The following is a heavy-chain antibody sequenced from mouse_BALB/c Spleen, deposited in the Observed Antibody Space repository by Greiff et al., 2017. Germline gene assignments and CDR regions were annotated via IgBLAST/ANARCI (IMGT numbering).Heavy chain of an antibody. D-gene: IGHD2-1*01. CDR3: VRLSYGVYAMDY. J-gene: IGHJ4*01. V-gene: IGHV10-1*02. CDR2: IRSKSNNYAT. Sequence: EVQLVESGGGLVQPKGSLKLSCAASGFTFNTYAMNWVRQAPGKGLEWVARIRSKSNNYATYYADSVKDRFTISRDDSQSMLYLQMNNLKTEDTAMYYCVRLSYGVYAMDYWGQGTSVTVSS. CDR1: GFTFNTYA.